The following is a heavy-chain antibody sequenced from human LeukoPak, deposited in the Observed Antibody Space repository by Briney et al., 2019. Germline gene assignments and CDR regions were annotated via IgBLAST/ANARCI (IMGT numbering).Heavy chain of an antibody. D-gene: IGHD1-14*01. CDR3: ASVDLNGITGTTTLDY. Sequence: SETLSLTCAVYGGSFSGYYWSWIRQPPGKGLVWIGEINHSGSTNYNPSLKSRVTISVDTSKNQFSLKLSSVTAADTAVYYCASVDLNGITGTTTLDYWGQGTLVTVSS. CDR2: INHSGST. J-gene: IGHJ4*02. CDR1: GGSFSGYY. V-gene: IGHV4-34*01.